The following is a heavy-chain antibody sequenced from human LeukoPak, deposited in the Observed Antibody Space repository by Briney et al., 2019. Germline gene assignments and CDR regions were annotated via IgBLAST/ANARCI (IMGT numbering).Heavy chain of an antibody. V-gene: IGHV3-49*04. CDR1: GFTFGDYA. CDR2: IRSKAYGGTT. J-gene: IGHJ5*02. Sequence: GGSLRLSCTASGFTFGDYAMSWVRQAPGKGLEWVGFIRSKAYGGTTEYAASVKGRFTISRDDSKSIAYLQMNSLKTEDTAVYYCTGETTYYYGSGSYYKNWFDPWGQGTLVTVSS. CDR3: TGETTYYYGSGSYYKNWFDP. D-gene: IGHD3-10*01.